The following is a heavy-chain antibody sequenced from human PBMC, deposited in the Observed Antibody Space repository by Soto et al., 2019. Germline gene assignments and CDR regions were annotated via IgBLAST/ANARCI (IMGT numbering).Heavy chain of an antibody. V-gene: IGHV4-31*03. D-gene: IGHD1-26*01. Sequence: SETLSLTCTVSGGSISSGGYYCSCIRQHPWKGLEWIGYIYYSGSTYYNPSLKSRVTISVDTSKNQFSLKLSSVTAADTAVYYCARVLVSWFDPWGQGTLVTVSS. CDR2: IYYSGST. CDR1: GGSISSGGYY. CDR3: ARVLVSWFDP. J-gene: IGHJ5*02.